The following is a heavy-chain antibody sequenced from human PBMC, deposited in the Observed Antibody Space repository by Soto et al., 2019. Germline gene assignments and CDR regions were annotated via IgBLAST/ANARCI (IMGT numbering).Heavy chain of an antibody. CDR2: IYSGGST. J-gene: IGHJ3*02. Sequence: GGSLRLSCAASGFTVSSNYMSWVRQAPGKGLEWVSVIYSGGSTYYADSVKGRFTISRHNSKNTLYLQMNSLRAEDTAVYYCARSYDYIWGSYRGSNAFDIWGQGTMVTVSS. V-gene: IGHV3-53*04. D-gene: IGHD3-16*02. CDR3: ARSYDYIWGSYRGSNAFDI. CDR1: GFTVSSNY.